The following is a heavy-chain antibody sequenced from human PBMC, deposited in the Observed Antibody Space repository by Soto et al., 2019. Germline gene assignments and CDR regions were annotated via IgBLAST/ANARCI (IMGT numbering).Heavy chain of an antibody. CDR3: ASGYSSSWNPGIYFDY. Sequence: SETLSLTCTVSGGSISSYYWSWIRQPPGKGLEWIGYIYYSGSTNYNPSLKSRVTISVDTSKNQFSLKLSSVTAADTAVYYCASGYSSSWNPGIYFDYWGQGTLVTVSS. D-gene: IGHD6-13*01. V-gene: IGHV4-59*08. J-gene: IGHJ4*02. CDR1: GGSISSYY. CDR2: IYYSGST.